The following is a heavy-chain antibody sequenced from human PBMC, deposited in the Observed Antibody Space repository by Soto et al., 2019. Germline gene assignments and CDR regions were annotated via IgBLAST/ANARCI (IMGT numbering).Heavy chain of an antibody. CDR2: IIPIFGTA. CDR1: GGTFSSYA. Sequence: SVKVSCKASGGTFSSYAISWVLQAPGQGLEWMGGIIPIFGTANYAQKFQGRVTITADESTSTAYMELSSLRSEDTAVYYCATTRGYSGYENDKPFDYWGQGTLVTVSS. V-gene: IGHV1-69*13. D-gene: IGHD5-12*01. J-gene: IGHJ4*02. CDR3: ATTRGYSGYENDKPFDY.